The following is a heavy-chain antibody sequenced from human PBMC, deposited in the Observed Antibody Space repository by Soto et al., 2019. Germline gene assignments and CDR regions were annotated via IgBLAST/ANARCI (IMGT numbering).Heavy chain of an antibody. J-gene: IGHJ4*02. CDR2: ISGSGGST. Sequence: GGSLRLSCAASGFTFSSYAMSWVRQAPGKGLEWVSAISGSGGSTYYADSVKGRFTISRDNSKNTLYLQMNSLRAEDTAVYYCEYAAGDYIWGSYRPPYDYWGQGTLVTVSS. V-gene: IGHV3-23*01. CDR3: EYAAGDYIWGSYRPPYDY. D-gene: IGHD3-16*02. CDR1: GFTFSSYA.